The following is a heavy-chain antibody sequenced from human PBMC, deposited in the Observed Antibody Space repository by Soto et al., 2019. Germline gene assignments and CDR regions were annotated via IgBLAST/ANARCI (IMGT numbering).Heavy chain of an antibody. Sequence: SQTMPLTYTVSGGSIGNRGDYWSWISKHPGKGLEWIGYIYYSGSTYYNPSLKSRVTISVDTSKNQFSLKLSSVTAADTAVYYCAREGGIIAAGILDAFDIWGQGIMVTVSS. CDR2: IYYSGST. D-gene: IGHD6-13*01. V-gene: IGHV4-31*03. CDR3: AREGGIIAAGILDAFDI. J-gene: IGHJ3*02. CDR1: GGSIGNRGDY.